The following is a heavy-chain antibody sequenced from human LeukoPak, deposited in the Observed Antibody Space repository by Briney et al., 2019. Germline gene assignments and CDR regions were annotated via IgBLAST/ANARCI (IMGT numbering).Heavy chain of an antibody. V-gene: IGHV3-48*03. Sequence: GGSLRLSCAASGCTFSSYEMNRVRQAPGKGLEWVSYISASGGTIKYADSVKGRFTISRDNAKNSLYLHLNSLRVEDTAFYYCARGDGGYYYGMDVWGQGTTVTVSS. CDR2: ISASGGTI. J-gene: IGHJ6*02. D-gene: IGHD3-3*01. CDR3: ARGDGGYYYGMDV. CDR1: GCTFSSYE.